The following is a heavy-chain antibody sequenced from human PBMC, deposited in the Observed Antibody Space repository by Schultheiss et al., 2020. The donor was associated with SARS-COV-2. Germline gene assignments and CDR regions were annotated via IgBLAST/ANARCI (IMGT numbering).Heavy chain of an antibody. CDR1: GFTFSSYG. Sequence: GGSLRLSCAASGFTFSSYGMHWVRQAPGKGLEWVAVIWYDGSNKYYPGSVKGRFTISRENAKNSLYLQMNSLRAEDTAVYYCARDRDTMIVVVTPDAFDIWGQGTMVTVSS. V-gene: IGHV3-33*01. CDR3: ARDRDTMIVVVTPDAFDI. CDR2: IWYDGSNK. J-gene: IGHJ3*02. D-gene: IGHD3-22*01.